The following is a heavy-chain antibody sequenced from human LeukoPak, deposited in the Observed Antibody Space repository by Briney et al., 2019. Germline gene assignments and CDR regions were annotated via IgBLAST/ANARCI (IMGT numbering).Heavy chain of an antibody. D-gene: IGHD4-11*01. J-gene: IGHJ4*02. CDR2: ISSSSSYI. CDR1: GFTFGSYS. Sequence: PGGSLRLSCAASGFTFGSYSMNWVRQAPGKGLEWVSSISSSSSYIYYADSVKGRFTISRDNAKNSLCLQMNSLRAEDTAVYYCARDPYSGLFDYWGQGTLVTVSS. CDR3: ARDPYSGLFDY. V-gene: IGHV3-21*01.